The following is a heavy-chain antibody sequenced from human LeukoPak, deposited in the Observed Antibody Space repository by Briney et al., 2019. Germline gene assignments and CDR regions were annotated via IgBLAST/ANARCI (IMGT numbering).Heavy chain of an antibody. CDR3: ARDVKQQLLNWFDP. CDR1: GGTFSSFG. J-gene: IGHJ5*02. D-gene: IGHD6-13*01. Sequence: SVKVSCKASGGTFSSFGISWVRQAPGQGLEWMGGIIPIFGTANYAQKFQGRVTITADKSTNTAYMELNSLRSEDTAVYYCARDVKQQLLNWFDPWGQGTLVTVSS. V-gene: IGHV1-69*06. CDR2: IIPIFGTA.